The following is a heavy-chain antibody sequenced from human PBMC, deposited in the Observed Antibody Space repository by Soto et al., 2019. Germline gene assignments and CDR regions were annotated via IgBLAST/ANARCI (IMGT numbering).Heavy chain of an antibody. V-gene: IGHV1-18*01. CDR1: GYTFTSYG. Sequence: SGESLKISCKGSGYTFTSYGISWVRQAPGQGLEWMGWISAYNGNTNYAQKLQGRVTMTTDTSTSTAYMELRSLRSDDTAVYYCASRGSPWNDQTGGRDNWFDPWGQGTLVTVSS. J-gene: IGHJ5*02. D-gene: IGHD1-1*01. CDR3: ASRGSPWNDQTGGRDNWFDP. CDR2: ISAYNGNT.